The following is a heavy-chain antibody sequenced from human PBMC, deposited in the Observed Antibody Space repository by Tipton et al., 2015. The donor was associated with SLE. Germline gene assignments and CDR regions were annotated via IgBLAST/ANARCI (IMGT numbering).Heavy chain of an antibody. CDR3: ARGLNYYDSSGFQH. V-gene: IGHV4-59*01. J-gene: IGHJ1*01. D-gene: IGHD3-22*01. CDR2: IYNSGST. CDR1: GGSISSYY. Sequence: TLSLTCTVSGGSISSYYWSWIRQPPGKGLEWIGYIYNSGSTNYNPSLKSRVTISVDTSKNQFSLKLSSVTAADTAVYYCARGLNYYDSSGFQHWGQGTLVTVSS.